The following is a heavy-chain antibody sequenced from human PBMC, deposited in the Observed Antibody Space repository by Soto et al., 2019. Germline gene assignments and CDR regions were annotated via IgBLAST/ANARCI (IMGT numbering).Heavy chain of an antibody. Sequence: GGSLRLSCAASGFTFSSYWMSWVRQAPGKGLEWVANIKQDGSEKYYVDSVKGRFTISRDNAKNSLYLQMNSLRAEDTAVYYCAGDTYYYDSSGYIDYYYYGMDVWGQGTTVTVSS. CDR3: AGDTYYYDSSGYIDYYYYGMDV. V-gene: IGHV3-7*03. CDR2: IKQDGSEK. D-gene: IGHD3-22*01. CDR1: GFTFSSYW. J-gene: IGHJ6*02.